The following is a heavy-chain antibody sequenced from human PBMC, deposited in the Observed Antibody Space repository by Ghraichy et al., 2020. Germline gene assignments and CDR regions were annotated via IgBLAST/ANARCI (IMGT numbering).Heavy chain of an antibody. CDR3: ARQWTSGSQPWVY. J-gene: IGHJ4*02. D-gene: IGHD1-26*01. CDR2: IYYSGST. V-gene: IGHV4-39*01. CDR1: GGSISSSSYY. Sequence: SQTLSLTCTVSGGSISSSSYYWGWIRQPPGKGLEWIGSIYYSGSTYYNPSLKSRVTISVDTSKNQFSLKLSSVTAADTAVYYCARQWTSGSQPWVYWGQGTLVTVSS.